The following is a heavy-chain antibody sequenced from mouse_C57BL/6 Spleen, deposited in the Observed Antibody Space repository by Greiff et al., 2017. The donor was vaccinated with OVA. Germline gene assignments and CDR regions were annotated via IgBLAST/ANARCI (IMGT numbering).Heavy chain of an antibody. D-gene: IGHD2-4*01. V-gene: IGHV7-3*01. Sequence: DVMLVESGGGLVQPGGSLSLSCAASGFTFTDYYMSWVRQPPGQALEWLGFIRNKANGYTTEYSASVKGRFTISRDNSQRILYLQMNALRAEGSATYYCARSPFYYDQAGFADWGQGTLVTGSA. CDR1: GFTFTDYY. CDR2: IRNKANGYTT. CDR3: ARSPFYYDQAGFAD. J-gene: IGHJ3*01.